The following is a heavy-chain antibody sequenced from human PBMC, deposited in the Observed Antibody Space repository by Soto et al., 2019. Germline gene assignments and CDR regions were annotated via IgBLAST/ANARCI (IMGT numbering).Heavy chain of an antibody. CDR3: AIYSSGWYPLDY. Sequence: PGGSLRLSCAASGFTFSSYGMHWFRQAPGKGLEWVAVISYDGSNKYYADSVKGRFTISRDNSKNTLYLQMNSLRAEDTAVYYCAIYSSGWYPLDYWGQGTLVTVSS. D-gene: IGHD6-19*01. J-gene: IGHJ4*02. V-gene: IGHV3-30*03. CDR1: GFTFSSYG. CDR2: ISYDGSNK.